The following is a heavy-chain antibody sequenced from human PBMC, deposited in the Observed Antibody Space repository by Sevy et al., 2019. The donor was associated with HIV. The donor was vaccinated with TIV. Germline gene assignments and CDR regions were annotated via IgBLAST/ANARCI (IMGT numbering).Heavy chain of an antibody. Sequence: GGSLRLSCAASGFTFSSYAMSWVRQAPGKELEWVSAISGSGGSTYYADSVKGRFTISRDNSKNTLYLQMNSLRAEDTAVYYCAKEVGATTYYYYYYGMDVWGQGTTVTVSS. D-gene: IGHD1-26*01. CDR3: AKEVGATTYYYYYYGMDV. CDR1: GFTFSSYA. J-gene: IGHJ6*02. CDR2: ISGSGGST. V-gene: IGHV3-23*01.